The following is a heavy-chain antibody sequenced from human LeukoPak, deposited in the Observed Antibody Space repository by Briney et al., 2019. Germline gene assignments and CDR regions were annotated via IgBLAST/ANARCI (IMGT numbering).Heavy chain of an antibody. CDR2: MNPNSGNT. V-gene: IGHV1-8*02. D-gene: IGHD5-18*01. CDR1: GYTFTSYG. Sequence: ASVKVSCKASGYTFTSYGISWVRQAPGQGLEWMGWMNPNSGNTGYAQKFQGRVTMTRNTSISTAYMELSSLRSEDTAVYYCARGRYSYGKHYYYYGMDVWGQGTTVTVSS. J-gene: IGHJ6*02. CDR3: ARGRYSYGKHYYYYGMDV.